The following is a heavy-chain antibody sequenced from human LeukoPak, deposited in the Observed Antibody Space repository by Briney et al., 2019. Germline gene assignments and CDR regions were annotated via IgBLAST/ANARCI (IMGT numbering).Heavy chain of an antibody. CDR2: IYSGGST. CDR3: ARNDRDGYNEYFDY. Sequence: QSGGSLRLSCAASGFTVSSNYMSWVRQAPGKGLEWVSVIYSGGSTYYADSVKGRFTISRDNSKNTLYLQMNSLRAEDTAVYYCARNDRDGYNEYFDYWGQGTLVTVSS. J-gene: IGHJ4*02. V-gene: IGHV3-53*01. D-gene: IGHD5-24*01. CDR1: GFTVSSNY.